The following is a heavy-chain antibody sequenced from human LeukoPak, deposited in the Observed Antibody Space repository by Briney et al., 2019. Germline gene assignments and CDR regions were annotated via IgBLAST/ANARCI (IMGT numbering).Heavy chain of an antibody. D-gene: IGHD6-13*01. V-gene: IGHV3-48*04. J-gene: IGHJ4*02. CDR3: ARVPVASDGTCFDS. Sequence: GGSLRLSCAASGFTFSRNNMNWVRQAPGKGLEWISYISFSSDMIYYADSVKGRFTVSRDNAKNSLYLQMNSLRAEDTAVYYCARVPVASDGTCFDSWGQGTLVIVSS. CDR1: GFTFSRNN. CDR2: ISFSSDMI.